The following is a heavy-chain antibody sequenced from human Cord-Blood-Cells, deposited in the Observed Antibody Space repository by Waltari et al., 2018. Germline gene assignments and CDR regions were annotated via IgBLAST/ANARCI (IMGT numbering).Heavy chain of an antibody. J-gene: IGHJ6*02. V-gene: IGHV4-31*03. D-gene: IGHD6-13*01. CDR1: GGSLSSGGYY. CDR3: ARDQVAAASYGMDV. CDR2: IYYSGST. Sequence: QVQLQESGPGLVKPSQTLSLTCTVSGGSLSSGGYYWSWIRQHPGKGLEWIGYIYYSGSTYYNPSLKSRVTISVDTSKNQFSLKLSSVTAADTAVYYCARDQVAAASYGMDVWGQGTTVTVSS.